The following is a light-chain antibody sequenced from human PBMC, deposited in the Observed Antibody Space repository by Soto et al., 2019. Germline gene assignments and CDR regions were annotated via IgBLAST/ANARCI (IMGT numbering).Light chain of an antibody. CDR3: QSYDSSLSGYV. CDR1: SSNIGAGYD. CDR2: GNS. V-gene: IGLV1-40*01. Sequence: QSVLTQPPSVSGAPGQRVTISCTGSSSNIGAGYDVHWYQQLPGTASKLLIYGNSIRPSGVPDRFSGSKSGTSASLAITGLQAEDEADYYCQSYDSSLSGYVFGTGTKVTVL. J-gene: IGLJ1*01.